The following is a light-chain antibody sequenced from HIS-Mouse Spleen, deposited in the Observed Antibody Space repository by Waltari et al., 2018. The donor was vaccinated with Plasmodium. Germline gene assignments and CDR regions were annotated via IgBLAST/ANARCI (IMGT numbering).Light chain of an antibody. CDR1: QSVSSSY. V-gene: IGKV3-20*01. J-gene: IGKJ4*01. Sequence: EIVLTQSPGTLSLSPGESATLSCRASQSVSSSYLAWYQQKPGQAPRPLIYGASSRATGIPDRFSGSGSGTDFTLTISRLEPEDFAVYYCQQYGSSPLTFGGGTKVEIK. CDR2: GAS. CDR3: QQYGSSPLT.